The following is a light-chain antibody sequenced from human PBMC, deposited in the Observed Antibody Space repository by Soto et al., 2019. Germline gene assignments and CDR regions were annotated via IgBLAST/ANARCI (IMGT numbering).Light chain of an antibody. V-gene: IGKV3-11*01. CDR3: QQRSNWART. Sequence: EIVLTQSPATLSLSPGERATLSCRASQSVRSLAWYQQKPGQAPRLLIYDASNRAAGMPARFSGSGSGSDFTLTTSSLDPEDSAVYYCQQRSNWARTFGQGTKVEIK. CDR2: DAS. J-gene: IGKJ1*01. CDR1: QSVRS.